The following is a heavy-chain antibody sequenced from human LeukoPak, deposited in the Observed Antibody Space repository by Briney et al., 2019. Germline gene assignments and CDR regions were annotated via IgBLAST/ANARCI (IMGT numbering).Heavy chain of an antibody. CDR3: ARDRPYSSGWYYFDY. V-gene: IGHV4-34*01. Sequence: SETLSLTCAVYGGSFSGYYWSWIRQPPGKGLEWIGEINHSGSTNYNPSLKSRVTISVDTSKNQFSLKLSSVTAADTAVYYCARDRPYSSGWYYFDYWGQGTLVTVSS. CDR2: INHSGST. J-gene: IGHJ4*02. CDR1: GGSFSGYY. D-gene: IGHD6-19*01.